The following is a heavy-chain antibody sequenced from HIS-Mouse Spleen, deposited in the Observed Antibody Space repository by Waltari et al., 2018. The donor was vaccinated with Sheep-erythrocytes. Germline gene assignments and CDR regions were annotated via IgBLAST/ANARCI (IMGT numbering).Heavy chain of an antibody. D-gene: IGHD2-2*01. CDR1: EFPFDDYA. V-gene: IGHV3-9*01. Sequence: EVQLVESGGGLVQPGRSLILSCSASEFPFDDYAMQWVRQAPGKGLGWGSGISWNSGSVGYADSVKGGFTISRDNAKNSLYLQMNSLRAEDTALYYCAKEISRNIVVVPAAVGDYWGQGTLVTVSS. J-gene: IGHJ4*02. CDR2: ISWNSGSV. CDR3: AKEISRNIVVVPAAVGDY.